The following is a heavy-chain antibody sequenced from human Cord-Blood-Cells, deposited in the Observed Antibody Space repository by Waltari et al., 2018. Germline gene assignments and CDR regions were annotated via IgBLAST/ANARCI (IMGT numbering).Heavy chain of an antibody. Sequence: QVQLVQSGAEVKKPGASVKVSCKASGYTFTGYYMHWVRQAPGQGLEWMGRINPNSGGTNYAQKFKGRVTMTRDTSISTAYMELSRLRSDDTAVYYCARDFCSSTSCYDYWGQGTLVTVSS. D-gene: IGHD2-2*01. J-gene: IGHJ4*02. CDR2: INPNSGGT. CDR3: ARDFCSSTSCYDY. CDR1: GYTFTGYY. V-gene: IGHV1-2*06.